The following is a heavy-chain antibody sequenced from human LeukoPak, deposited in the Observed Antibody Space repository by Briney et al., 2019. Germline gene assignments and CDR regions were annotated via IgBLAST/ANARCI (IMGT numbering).Heavy chain of an antibody. CDR1: GGTFSSYA. D-gene: IGHD2-15*01. CDR3: AKVLLSRGREVAATPYYFDY. V-gene: IGHV1-69*04. Sequence: SVKVSCKASGGTFSSYAISWVRQAPGQGLEWMGRIIPILGIANYAQKFQGRVTITADKSTSTAYMELSSLRSEDTAVYYCAKVLLSRGREVAATPYYFDYWGQGTLVTVSS. CDR2: IIPILGIA. J-gene: IGHJ4*02.